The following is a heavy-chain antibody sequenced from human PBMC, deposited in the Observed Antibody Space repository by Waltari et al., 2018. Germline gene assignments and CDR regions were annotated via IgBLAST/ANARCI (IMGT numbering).Heavy chain of an antibody. CDR3: ARDYYYYIDV. J-gene: IGHJ6*03. CDR1: GFTLSNYW. V-gene: IGHV3-7*01. Sequence: EMQLVESGGGLVQPGGSLRLSCAVSGFTLSNYWMTWVRQAPGKGLEWVANIKQDGSEKTYVDAGKGRFTTSRDNAKKSVYLQMNSVRAEDTALYYCARDYYYYIDVWGKGTTVTVSS. CDR2: IKQDGSEK.